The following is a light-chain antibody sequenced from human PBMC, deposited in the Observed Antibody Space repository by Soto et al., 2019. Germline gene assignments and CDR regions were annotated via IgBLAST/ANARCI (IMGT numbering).Light chain of an antibody. Sequence: DIQMTQSPSSLSASVGDRVTITCRASRDIGNDLAWYQQKPTKAPQRLIFAASDLQSGVPSRFSGSGSGTEFTLTISSLQPEDFAVYYCLQYNSYPLTFGGGTKVEMK. V-gene: IGKV1-17*01. CDR3: LQYNSYPLT. CDR2: AAS. CDR1: RDIGND. J-gene: IGKJ4*01.